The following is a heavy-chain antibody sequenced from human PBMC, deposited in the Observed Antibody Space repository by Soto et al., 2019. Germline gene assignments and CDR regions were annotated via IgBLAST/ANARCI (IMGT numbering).Heavy chain of an antibody. CDR1: VYTFTSYY. Sequence: ASVKVSCKASVYTFTSYYIHWVRQAPGQGLEWMGIINPSGDSTSYAHRFQGRLTMTRDTSTSTVYMELSSLRSEDTAVYYCAKSLGDYYDSSGLHYYYYGMDVWGQGTTVTVSS. D-gene: IGHD3-22*01. CDR2: INPSGDST. J-gene: IGHJ6*02. CDR3: AKSLGDYYDSSGLHYYYYGMDV. V-gene: IGHV1-46*01.